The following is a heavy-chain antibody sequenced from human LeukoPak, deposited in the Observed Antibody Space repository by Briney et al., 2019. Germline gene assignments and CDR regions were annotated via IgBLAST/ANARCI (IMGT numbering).Heavy chain of an antibody. D-gene: IGHD3-22*01. V-gene: IGHV1-2*02. CDR1: GYTFTGHY. CDR3: ASEYKYDSSGANAFDI. CDR2: IHPNTGGT. Sequence: ASVKVSCKASGYTFTGHYIHWVRQAPGQGLEWMGWIHPNTGGTKYAQKFQGRVTMTRDTSSSTAYMELSSLRSADTAVYYCASEYKYDSSGANAFDIWGQGTMVTVSS. J-gene: IGHJ3*02.